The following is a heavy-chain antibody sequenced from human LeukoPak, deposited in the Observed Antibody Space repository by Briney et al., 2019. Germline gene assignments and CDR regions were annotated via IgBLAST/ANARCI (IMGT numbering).Heavy chain of an antibody. D-gene: IGHD2-15*01. CDR2: INPSGGST. V-gene: IGHV1-46*01. CDR3: ARGLKYCSGGSCHPDY. CDR1: GYTFTSYY. J-gene: IGHJ4*02. Sequence: ASVKVSCKASGYTFTSYYMHWVRQAPGQGLEWMGIINPSGGSTSYAQKFQGRVTMTRDTSTSTVYMELSSLRAEDTAVYYCARGLKYCSGGSCHPDYWGQGTLVTVSS.